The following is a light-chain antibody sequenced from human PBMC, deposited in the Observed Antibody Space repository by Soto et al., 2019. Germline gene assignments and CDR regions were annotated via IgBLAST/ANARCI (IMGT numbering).Light chain of an antibody. CDR3: QVWESSSDHVV. CDR2: YDS. J-gene: IGLJ2*01. V-gene: IGLV3-21*01. Sequence: SYELTQPPSVSVAPGKTARITCGGNNIGSKSVHWYQQKPGQAPVLVIYYDSDRPSGIPERFSGSNSGNTGTLTISRVEAGDEADYYWQVWESSSDHVVFGGGTKVTVL. CDR1: NIGSKS.